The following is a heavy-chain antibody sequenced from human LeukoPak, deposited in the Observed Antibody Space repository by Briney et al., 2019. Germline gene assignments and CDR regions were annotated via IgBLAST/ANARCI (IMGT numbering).Heavy chain of an antibody. CDR3: ATDGAGFDT. Sequence: SGGSLRLSCAASGFTFNDYYMSWIRQAPGKGLEWLSYINIGGTNTHYADSVKGRFTISRDNAKKSLYLEMNDLRAEDTAVYYCATDGAGFDTWGQGVLVTVSS. CDR2: INIGGTNT. J-gene: IGHJ5*02. CDR1: GFTFNDYY. V-gene: IGHV3-11*01.